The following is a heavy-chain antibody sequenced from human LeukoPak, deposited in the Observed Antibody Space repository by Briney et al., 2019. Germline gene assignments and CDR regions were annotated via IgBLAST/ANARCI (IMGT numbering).Heavy chain of an antibody. CDR3: ARVSGNYYGSGSSTWFDY. V-gene: IGHV1-18*04. J-gene: IGHJ4*02. CDR2: ISAYNGNT. Sequence: GPVKVSCKAFGYTFTSNYMHWVRQAPGQGLEWMGWISAYNGNTNYAQKLQGRVTMTTDTSTSTAYMELRSLRSDDTAVYYCARVSGNYYGSGSSTWFDYWGQGTLVTVSS. D-gene: IGHD3-10*01. CDR1: GYTFTSNY.